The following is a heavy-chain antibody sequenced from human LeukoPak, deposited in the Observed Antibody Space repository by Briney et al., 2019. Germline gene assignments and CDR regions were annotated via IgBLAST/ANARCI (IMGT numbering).Heavy chain of an antibody. CDR1: GYTFTNYY. CDR3: ARDGSVYTGSPELGYYNYYMDV. CDR2: INPSGGST. D-gene: IGHD6-6*01. Sequence: ASVKVSCKASGYTFTNYYIHWVRQAPGQGLEWMGIINPSGGSTSYAQKFQGRVTMTRDTSTSTVNMDLSGLRSEDTAVYYCARDGSVYTGSPELGYYNYYMDVWGKGTTVTVSS. J-gene: IGHJ6*03. V-gene: IGHV1-46*01.